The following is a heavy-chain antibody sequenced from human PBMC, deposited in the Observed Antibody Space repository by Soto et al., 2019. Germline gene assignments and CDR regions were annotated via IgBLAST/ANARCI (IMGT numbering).Heavy chain of an antibody. Sequence: QLQLQESGPGLVKPSETLSLTCTVSGGSISSSSYYWGWIRQPPGKGLEWIGSIYYSGSTYYNPSLKSRVTLSVDTSKNQFSLKLSSVTAADTAVYYCARQGGVVEGPAYYDILTGYYSRAFDIWGQGTMVTVSS. V-gene: IGHV4-39*01. CDR2: IYYSGST. CDR3: ARQGGVVEGPAYYDILTGYYSRAFDI. J-gene: IGHJ3*02. CDR1: GGSISSSSYY. D-gene: IGHD3-9*01.